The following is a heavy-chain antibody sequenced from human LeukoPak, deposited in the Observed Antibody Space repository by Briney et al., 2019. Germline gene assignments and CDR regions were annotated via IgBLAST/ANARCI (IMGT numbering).Heavy chain of an antibody. Sequence: ASVKLSCKASGYIFSDFDINWVRQASGQGLEWVAWMNPNSGNPAYAQEFQGRATVSGHISISTAYLELRSLKSEDTAVYYCAKGPASGDSWGQGTLVTVSS. V-gene: IGHV1-8*03. CDR2: MNPNSGNP. CDR1: GYIFSDFD. D-gene: IGHD3-10*01. CDR3: AKGPASGDS. J-gene: IGHJ5*01.